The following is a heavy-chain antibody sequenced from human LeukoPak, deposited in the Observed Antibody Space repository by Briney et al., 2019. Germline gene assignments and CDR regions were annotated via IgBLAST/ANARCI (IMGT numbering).Heavy chain of an antibody. CDR1: GYSICSGYY. Sequence: SETLSLTCTVSGYSICSGYYWGWIRQTPGKGLGWIGSIYHSGSTYYNPSLKSRVTISVDTSKNQFSLKLSSVTAADTAVYYCARGRVVAATHDAFDIWGQGTMVTVSS. V-gene: IGHV4-38-2*02. J-gene: IGHJ3*02. CDR2: IYHSGST. D-gene: IGHD2-15*01. CDR3: ARGRVVAATHDAFDI.